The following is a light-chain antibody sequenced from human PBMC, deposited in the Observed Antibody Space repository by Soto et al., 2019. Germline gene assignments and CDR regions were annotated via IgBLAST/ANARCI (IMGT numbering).Light chain of an antibody. CDR2: DAS. J-gene: IGKJ3*01. CDR3: QQRSGWPPLFT. V-gene: IGKV3-11*01. CDR1: QSVSSY. Sequence: EIVLTQSPATLSLSPGARATLSCRASQSVSSYLAWYQQRPGQPPRLLIYDASNRATGIPARFSGSGSGTDFTLTISSLEPEDFAIYYCQQRSGWPPLFTFGPGTKVDI.